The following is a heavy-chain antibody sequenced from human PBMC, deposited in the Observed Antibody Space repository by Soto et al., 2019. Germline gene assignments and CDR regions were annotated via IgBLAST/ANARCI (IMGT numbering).Heavy chain of an antibody. Sequence: PSETLSLTCRDSGVSLTSHYWTWIRQSPGKGLEWIGYIYYSGSTNYSPSLKSRLTMSIDTPSNQFSLNLSSVTAADTAIYYCARLRDRSGTASIYNGMDVWGPGTMVTVSS. J-gene: IGHJ6*02. V-gene: IGHV4-59*11. D-gene: IGHD3-22*01. CDR1: GVSLTSHY. CDR2: IYYSGST. CDR3: ARLRDRSGTASIYNGMDV.